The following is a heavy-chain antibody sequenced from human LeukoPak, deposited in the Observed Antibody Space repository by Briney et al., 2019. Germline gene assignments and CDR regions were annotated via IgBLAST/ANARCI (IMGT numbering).Heavy chain of an antibody. Sequence: ASVKVSCKASGYTLTSYGISWVRQAPGQGLEWMGWISAYNGNTNYAQKLQGRVTMTTDKSTSTAYMELRSLRSDDTAVYYCARDLEWNYYDSSGYYYVRLDYWGQGTLVTVSS. CDR3: ARDLEWNYYDSSGYYYVRLDY. J-gene: IGHJ4*02. V-gene: IGHV1-18*01. D-gene: IGHD3-22*01. CDR1: GYTLTSYG. CDR2: ISAYNGNT.